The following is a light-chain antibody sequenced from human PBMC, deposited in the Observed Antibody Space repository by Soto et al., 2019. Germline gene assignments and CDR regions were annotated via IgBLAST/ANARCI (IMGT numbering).Light chain of an antibody. Sequence: DIQMTQSPATLSSSVGDRVTITCRANQGVSTYLAWYQQKPGKAPKLLIYDASNWHTGVPARFSGSGSGTEFTLTISSLHPEDVATYYCQRYNNGPNTFGQGTRLEIK. CDR3: QRYNNGPNT. CDR1: QGVSTY. J-gene: IGKJ5*01. V-gene: IGKV1-27*01. CDR2: DAS.